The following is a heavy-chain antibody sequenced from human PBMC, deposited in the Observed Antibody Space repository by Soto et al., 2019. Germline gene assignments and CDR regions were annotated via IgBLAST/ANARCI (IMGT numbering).Heavy chain of an antibody. V-gene: IGHV3-74*01. J-gene: IGHJ4*02. Sequence: EVQLVESGGGLVQPGGSLRLSCAASGFTFNNFWMYWVRQTPEKGLVWVSGMNSDGTTTIYADSVKGRFTISRDNAKNTLYLQMNSLTVEDTAIDYCVRDIRWGQGTLVTVSS. CDR3: VRDIR. CDR1: GFTFNNFW. CDR2: MNSDGTTT.